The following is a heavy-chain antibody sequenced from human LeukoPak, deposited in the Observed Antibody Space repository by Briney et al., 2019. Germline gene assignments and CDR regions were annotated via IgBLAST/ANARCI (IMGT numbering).Heavy chain of an antibody. CDR3: AKGSRTSCYSSCDY. CDR2: ISDSGGTT. Sequence: GGSLRLSCAASGFTFSDYSMHWVRQAPGKGLEWVSIISDSGGTTFYADSVKGRFTISRDNSKNTAYLQMNSLRAEDTAVYYCAKGSRTSCYSSCDYWGQGTLVTVSS. V-gene: IGHV3-23*01. D-gene: IGHD2-2*02. J-gene: IGHJ4*02. CDR1: GFTFSDYS.